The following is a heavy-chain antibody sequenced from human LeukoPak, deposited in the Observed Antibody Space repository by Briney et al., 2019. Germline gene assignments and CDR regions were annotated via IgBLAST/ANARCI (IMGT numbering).Heavy chain of an antibody. Sequence: ASVKVSCKPSGYTFTDYFLHWVRQAPGQGLEWMGWINPNSGGTKYAQKFQGRVTVTRDTSISTAYMELSRLRSDDTAVYYCARSSSYFYMDVWDKGTTVTVSS. CDR3: ARSSSYFYMDV. CDR1: GYTFTDYF. CDR2: INPNSGGT. V-gene: IGHV1-2*02. J-gene: IGHJ6*03.